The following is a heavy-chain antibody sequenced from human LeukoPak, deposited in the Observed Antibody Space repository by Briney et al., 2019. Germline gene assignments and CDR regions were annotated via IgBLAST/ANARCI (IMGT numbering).Heavy chain of an antibody. CDR1: GFTFSSYE. CDR2: ISRGSSNI. CDR3: ARDGDDYDDVEYSQH. D-gene: IGHD5-24*01. V-gene: IGHV3-48*03. Sequence: PGGSLRLSCAASGFTFSSYEMSWVRQAPGKGLEWVSSISRGSSNIYYADSLKGRFTISRDNAKNSLYLQMNSLRAEDTAVYYCARDGDDYDDVEYSQHWGQGTLVSVSS. J-gene: IGHJ1*01.